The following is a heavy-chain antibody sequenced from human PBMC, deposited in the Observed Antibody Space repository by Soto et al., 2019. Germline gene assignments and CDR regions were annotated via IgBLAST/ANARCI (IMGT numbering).Heavy chain of an antibody. CDR1: GGSISSGGYS. CDR3: ASPIAAAEIGIDY. Sequence: SETLSLTCAVSGGSISSGGYSWSWIRQPPGKGLEWIGYIYHSGSTYYNPSLKSRVTISVDRSKNQFSLKLSSVTAADTAVYYCASPIAAAEIGIDYWGQGTLVTVSS. V-gene: IGHV4-30-2*01. CDR2: IYHSGST. D-gene: IGHD6-13*01. J-gene: IGHJ4*02.